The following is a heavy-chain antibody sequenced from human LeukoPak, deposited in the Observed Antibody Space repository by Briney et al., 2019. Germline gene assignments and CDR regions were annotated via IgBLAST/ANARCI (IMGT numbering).Heavy chain of an antibody. CDR2: IKSKANGETI. D-gene: IGHD1-14*01. CDR3: ATGINFDH. V-gene: IGHV3-15*07. Sequence: GGSLRLSCAGSGFIFSNAWMNWVRQAPGKGLEWAGRIKSKANGETIDYAAPVKGRFIISRDDSKNTVYLQMISLKTEDTAIYYCATGINFDHWGQGILVTVSS. J-gene: IGHJ4*02. CDR1: GFIFSNAW.